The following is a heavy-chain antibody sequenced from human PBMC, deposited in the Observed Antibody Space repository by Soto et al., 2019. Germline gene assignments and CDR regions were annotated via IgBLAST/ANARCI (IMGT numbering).Heavy chain of an antibody. D-gene: IGHD1-26*01. CDR1: GYTFTSYG. V-gene: IGHV1-18*04. CDR3: ASDESYYCPRERYYYYYDGLDV. J-gene: IGHJ6*02. Sequence: QVQLVQSGAEVKKPGSSVKVSCKASGYTFTSYGISWVRQAPGQGLEWMGGISAYNGNTNYAQKFQGRVTMTTDTSTNTANMELRSLRSHDTAVYYCASDESYYCPRERYYYYYDGLDVWGQGTTVTVSS. CDR2: ISAYNGNT.